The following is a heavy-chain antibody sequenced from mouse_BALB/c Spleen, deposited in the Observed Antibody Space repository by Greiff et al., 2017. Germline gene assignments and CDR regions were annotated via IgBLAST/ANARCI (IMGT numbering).Heavy chain of an antibody. CDR1: GYTFTSYT. CDR2: INPSSGYT. Sequence: VQLQQSAAELARPGASVKMSCKASGYTFTSYTMHWVKQRPGQGLEWIGYINPSSGYTEYNQKFKDKTTLTADKSSSTAYMQLSSLTSEDSAVYYCAIYDYDGLGWGQGTLVTVSA. J-gene: IGHJ3*02. V-gene: IGHV1-4*02. CDR3: AIYDYDGLG. D-gene: IGHD2-4*01.